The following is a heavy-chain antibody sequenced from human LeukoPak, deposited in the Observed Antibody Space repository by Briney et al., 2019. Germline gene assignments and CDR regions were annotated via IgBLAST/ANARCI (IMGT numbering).Heavy chain of an antibody. V-gene: IGHV3-74*01. D-gene: IGHD3-3*02. CDR2: INSDGSSR. CDR3: ARSGIRQDDESGY. CDR1: GFTFSSYW. Sequence: GGSLRLSCAASGFTFSSYWMHWVRQAPGKGLVWVSRINSDGSSRSYADSVKGRFTISRDNAKNTLYLQMNSLRAEDTAVYYCARSGIRQDDESGYWGQGTLVTVSS. J-gene: IGHJ4*02.